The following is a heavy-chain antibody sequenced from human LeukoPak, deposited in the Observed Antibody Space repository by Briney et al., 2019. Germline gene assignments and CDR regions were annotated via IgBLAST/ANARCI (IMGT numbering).Heavy chain of an antibody. CDR1: GFTFSSYA. V-gene: IGHV3-23*01. Sequence: GGSLRLSCAASGFTFSSYAMSWVRQAPGKGLEWVSAISGSGGSTYYADSVKGRFTISRDNAKNSLYLQMNSLRAEDTAVYYCARSLTPPRNNYYYMDVWGKGTTVTVSS. D-gene: IGHD1-14*01. J-gene: IGHJ6*03. CDR3: ARSLTPPRNNYYYMDV. CDR2: ISGSGGST.